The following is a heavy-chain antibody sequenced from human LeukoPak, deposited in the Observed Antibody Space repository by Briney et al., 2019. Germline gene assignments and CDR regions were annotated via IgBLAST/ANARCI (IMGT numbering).Heavy chain of an antibody. CDR1: GFTFSSYA. J-gene: IGHJ4*02. Sequence: GGSLRLSCAASGFTFSSYAMHWVRQAPGKGLEWVAVISYDGSNKYYADSVKGRFTISRDNSKNTLYLQMDGLRAEDTAVYYCASFYDTGYWGQGTLVTVSS. CDR2: ISYDGSNK. CDR3: ASFYDTGY. D-gene: IGHD2/OR15-2a*01. V-gene: IGHV3-30-3*01.